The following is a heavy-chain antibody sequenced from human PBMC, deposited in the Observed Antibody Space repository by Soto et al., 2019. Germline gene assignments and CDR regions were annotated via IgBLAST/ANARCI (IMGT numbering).Heavy chain of an antibody. J-gene: IGHJ4*02. CDR2: ISYDGSYE. D-gene: IGHD5-12*01. CDR1: GFRFSDYG. CDR3: ARGDKASDGSDR. V-gene: IGHV3-30*03. Sequence: QVRLEESGGGVVQPGGSLRLSCAASGFRFSDYGMHWVRQAPGKGLEWVAVISYDGSYEYYADSVKGRFTISRDNSKNTVFLQMTSMREEDTAVFYCARGDKASDGSDRWGLGTLVTVSS.